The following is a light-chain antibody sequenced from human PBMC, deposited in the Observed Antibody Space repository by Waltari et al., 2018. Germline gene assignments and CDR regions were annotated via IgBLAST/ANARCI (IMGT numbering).Light chain of an antibody. CDR2: DAS. J-gene: IGKJ5*01. CDR1: QSSSSY. V-gene: IGKV3-11*01. CDR3: QQRSSLPIT. Sequence: EIVLTQSPATLSLSPGERATLSCRASQSSSSYLAWYQQTPGQAPTLLIYDASNRATGIPARFSGSGSWTDFTLTITSLEPEDFAVYYCQQRSSLPITFGQGTRLDIK.